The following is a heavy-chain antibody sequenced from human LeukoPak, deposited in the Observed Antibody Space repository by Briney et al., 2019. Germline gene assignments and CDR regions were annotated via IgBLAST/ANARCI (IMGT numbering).Heavy chain of an antibody. J-gene: IGHJ4*02. V-gene: IGHV3-23*01. D-gene: IGHD3-22*01. Sequence: GGSLRLSCAASGFTFSSYAMSWVRQAPGKGLEWVSAISGSGGSTYYADSVKGRFTISRDNSKNTLYLQMNSLRAEDTAVYYCARVWGLEYDSSGYYGDYWGQGTLVTASS. CDR1: GFTFSSYA. CDR3: ARVWGLEYDSSGYYGDY. CDR2: ISGSGGST.